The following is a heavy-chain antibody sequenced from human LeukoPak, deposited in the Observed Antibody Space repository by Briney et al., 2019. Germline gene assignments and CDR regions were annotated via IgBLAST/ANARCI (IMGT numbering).Heavy chain of an antibody. CDR1: GGSISSGNYH. CDR3: ARRLGSSGYYYRYYYYMDV. D-gene: IGHD3-22*01. CDR2: IYSSGNT. V-gene: IGHV4-61*02. Sequence: SETLSLTCTVSGGSISSGNYHWIWIRQPAGKGLEWIGRIYSSGNTTYNPSLKSRVSISIDTSKNQFSLKLSSVTAADTAVYYCARRLGSSGYYYRYYYYMDVWGKGTTVTISS. J-gene: IGHJ6*03.